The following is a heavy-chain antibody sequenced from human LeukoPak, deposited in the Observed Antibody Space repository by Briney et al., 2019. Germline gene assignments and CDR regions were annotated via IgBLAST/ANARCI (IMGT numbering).Heavy chain of an antibody. D-gene: IGHD3-22*01. V-gene: IGHV4-59*01. CDR1: GGSISSYY. CDR3: ARSSQGSSGYYSTFDY. J-gene: IGHJ4*02. Sequence: SETLSLTCTVSGGSISSYYWSWIRQPPGKGLEWIGYIYCSGSTNYNPSLKSRVTISVDTSKNQFSLKLSSVTAADTAVYYCARSSQGSSGYYSTFDYWGQGTLVTVSS. CDR2: IYCSGST.